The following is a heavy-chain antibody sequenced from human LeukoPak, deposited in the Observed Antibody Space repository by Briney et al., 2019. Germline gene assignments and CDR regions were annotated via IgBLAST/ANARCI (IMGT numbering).Heavy chain of an antibody. J-gene: IGHJ5*02. D-gene: IGHD2-2*01. CDR3: AIVRRGYAWIQTRWFDP. V-gene: IGHV1-8*01. CDR2: MNPNSGNT. CDR1: GYTFTSYD. Sequence: ASVKVSCKASGYTFTSYDINWVRQATGQGLEWMGWMNPNSGNTGYAQKFQGRVTMTRNTSISTAYMELSSLRSEDTAVYYCAIVRRGYAWIQTRWFDPWGQGTLVTVSS.